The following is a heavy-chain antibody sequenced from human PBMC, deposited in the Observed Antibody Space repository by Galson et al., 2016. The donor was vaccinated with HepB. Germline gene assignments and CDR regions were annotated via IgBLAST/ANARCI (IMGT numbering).Heavy chain of an antibody. V-gene: IGHV5-51*01. CDR2: IYAGDSET. Sequence: QSGAEVKKPGESLKISCKTSGFSFATHWIAWVRQMPGKGLEWMGIIYAGDSETRYSQPFQGQVTISVDKSTAVAYLQWNSLKASDSAMYYCARQRRNYGMDVWGQGTTVTVSS. CDR3: ARQRRNYGMDV. D-gene: IGHD1-1*01. CDR1: GFSFATHW. J-gene: IGHJ6*02.